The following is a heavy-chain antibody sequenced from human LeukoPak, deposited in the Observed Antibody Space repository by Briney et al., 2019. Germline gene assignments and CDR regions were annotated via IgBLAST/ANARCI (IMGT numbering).Heavy chain of an antibody. CDR2: FDPEDGET. J-gene: IGHJ5*02. Sequence: GASVKVSCKVSGYTLTELSMHWVRQAPGKGLEWMGGFDPEDGETIYAQKFQGRVTMTTDTSTSTAYMELRSLRSDDTAVYYCARDQVVVVPAAMSRWFDPWGQGTLVTVSS. D-gene: IGHD2-2*01. CDR1: GYTLTELS. CDR3: ARDQVVVVPAAMSRWFDP. V-gene: IGHV1-24*01.